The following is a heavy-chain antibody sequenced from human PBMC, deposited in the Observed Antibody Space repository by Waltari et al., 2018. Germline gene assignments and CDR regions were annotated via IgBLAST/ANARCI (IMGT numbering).Heavy chain of an antibody. Sequence: QVQLQQWGAGLLKPSETLSLTCAVYGGSFSGYYWSWIRQPPGKGLEWIGEINHSGSTNYNPSLKSRVTISVDTSKNQCSLKLSSVTAADTAVYYCARAYGDYMDWYFDLWGRGTLVTVSS. CDR3: ARAYGDYMDWYFDL. D-gene: IGHD4-17*01. CDR1: GGSFSGYY. CDR2: INHSGST. V-gene: IGHV4-34*01. J-gene: IGHJ2*01.